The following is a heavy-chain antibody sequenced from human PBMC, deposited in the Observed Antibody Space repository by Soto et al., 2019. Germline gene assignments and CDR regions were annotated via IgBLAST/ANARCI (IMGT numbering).Heavy chain of an antibody. CDR3: AREDYYDTGYYVV. CDR1: CRSMSGYY. J-gene: IGHJ4*02. D-gene: IGHD3-9*01. CDR2: IYTSGTT. Sequence: SETLSLTCTVSCRSMSGYYWSWIRQPAGERLEWIGRIYTSGTTDFNPSLKGRVTMSVDTSKNQFSLKLTSVTAADTALYYCAREDYYDTGYYVVWGQGTQVTVSS. V-gene: IGHV4-4*07.